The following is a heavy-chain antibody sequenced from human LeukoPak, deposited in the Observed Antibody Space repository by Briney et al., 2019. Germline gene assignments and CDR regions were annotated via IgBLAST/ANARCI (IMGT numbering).Heavy chain of an antibody. Sequence: SETLSLTCAVYGGSFSGYYWSWIRQPPGKGLEWIGEINHSGSTNYNPSLKSRVTISVDTSKNQFSLKLSSVTAADTAVYYCASLGPIMAAAGIDHYGMDVWGQGTTVTVSS. CDR3: ASLGPIMAAAGIDHYGMDV. V-gene: IGHV4-34*01. CDR2: INHSGST. CDR1: GGSFSGYY. D-gene: IGHD6-13*01. J-gene: IGHJ6*02.